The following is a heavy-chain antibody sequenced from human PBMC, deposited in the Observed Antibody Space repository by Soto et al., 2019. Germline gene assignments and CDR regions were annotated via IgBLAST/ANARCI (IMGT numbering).Heavy chain of an antibody. Sequence: ASVKVSCKASGYSFTDYHIHWVRQAPGQGLEWLGRINPKSGGTSTAQKFQGWVTMTRDRSISTVYMELTRLRSEDTAVYYCATEGYSSSWYQGYNWFDPWGQGTLVTVSS. CDR3: ATEGYSSSWYQGYNWFDP. J-gene: IGHJ5*02. CDR1: GYSFTDYH. CDR2: INPKSGGT. D-gene: IGHD6-13*01. V-gene: IGHV1-2*04.